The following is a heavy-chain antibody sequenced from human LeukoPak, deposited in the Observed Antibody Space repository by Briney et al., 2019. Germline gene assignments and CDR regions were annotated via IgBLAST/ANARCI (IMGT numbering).Heavy chain of an antibody. V-gene: IGHV3-33*06. CDR2: IWYDGSNK. CDR3: AKGTSYCSY. D-gene: IGHD1-26*01. Sequence: GRSLRLSCAASGLTFSSYGMHWVRQAPGKGLEWVAVIWYDGSNKYYADSVKGRFTISRDNSKNTLYLQMNSLRAEDTAVYYCAKGTSYCSYWGQGTLVTVSS. CDR1: GLTFSSYG. J-gene: IGHJ4*02.